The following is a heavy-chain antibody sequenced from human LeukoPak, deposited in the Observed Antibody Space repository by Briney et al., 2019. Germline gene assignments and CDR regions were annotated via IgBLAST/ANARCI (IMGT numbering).Heavy chain of an antibody. D-gene: IGHD5-12*01. CDR2: ISYDGSNK. CDR3: AKDSDYPAFDY. Sequence: GMSLRLSCAASGFTFGVYTMHWVRQAPAKGLEWVAFISYDGSNKYYADSVKGRFTISRDNSKNTLYLQMNSLRAEDTAVYYCAKDSDYPAFDYWGQGTLVTVSS. CDR1: GFTFGVYT. V-gene: IGHV3-30-3*01. J-gene: IGHJ4*02.